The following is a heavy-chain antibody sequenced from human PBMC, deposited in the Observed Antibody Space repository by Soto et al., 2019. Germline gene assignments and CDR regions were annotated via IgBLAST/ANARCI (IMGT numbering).Heavy chain of an antibody. CDR3: ARKDDFWSGSGSFDP. CDR1: GGSISSSRYY. CDR2: IYYNGFT. V-gene: IGHV4-39*01. D-gene: IGHD3-3*01. J-gene: IGHJ5*02. Sequence: QLQLQESGPGLVKPSETLSLTCTVSGGSISSSRYYWGWIRQPPGKGLGGFGSIYYNGFTYYNPSLKSRVTISVDTSRNQFSLKLNSVTTADTAVYFCARKDDFWSGSGSFDPWGQGTLVTVSS.